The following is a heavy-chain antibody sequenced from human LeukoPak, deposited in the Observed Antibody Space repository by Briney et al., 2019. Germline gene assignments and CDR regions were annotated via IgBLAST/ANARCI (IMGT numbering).Heavy chain of an antibody. J-gene: IGHJ4*02. CDR2: IKGGSEDT. D-gene: IGHD6-19*01. Sequence: GGSLRLSCAASGFTFSSYAMIWVRQAPGKGLEWVSAIKGGSEDTYYADSVRGRFTISRDNAKNSVYLQMNSLRPEDTAVYYCARDRRGSGWYFDYWGQGTLVPVSS. CDR1: GFTFSSYA. V-gene: IGHV3-23*01. CDR3: ARDRRGSGWYFDY.